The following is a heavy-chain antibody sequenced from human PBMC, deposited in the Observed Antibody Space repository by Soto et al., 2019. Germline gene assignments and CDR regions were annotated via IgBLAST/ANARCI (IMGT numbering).Heavy chain of an antibody. CDR2: IDWDDDK. CDR3: ARIRLGITGTFYFDY. CDR1: GLSLRSSGMC. J-gene: IGHJ4*02. Sequence: GSAATPGKAAQSLGLACTSSGLSLRSSGMCVSWIRQPPGKALEWLARIDWDDDKYYSTSLKTRLTISEDTSKNQVVLTMTNMDPVDTATYYCARIRLGITGTFYFDYWGQGTLVTVS. V-gene: IGHV2-70*11. D-gene: IGHD1-7*01.